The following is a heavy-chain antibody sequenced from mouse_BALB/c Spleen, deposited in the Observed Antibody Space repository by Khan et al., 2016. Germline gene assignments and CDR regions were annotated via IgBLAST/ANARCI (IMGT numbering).Heavy chain of an antibody. CDR2: INPGSGGS. J-gene: IGHJ3*01. V-gene: IGHV1-54*01. Sequence: LQQSGAELVRPGTSVKVSCKASGYAFTNYLIEWVKQRPGQGLEWIGVINPGSGGSNYNEKFKGKAALTADISSSTAYMQLSSLTSDDSAVYFCARSDGYDVGYAYWGQGTLVTVSA. CDR3: ARSDGYDVGYAY. CDR1: GYAFTNYL. D-gene: IGHD2-2*01.